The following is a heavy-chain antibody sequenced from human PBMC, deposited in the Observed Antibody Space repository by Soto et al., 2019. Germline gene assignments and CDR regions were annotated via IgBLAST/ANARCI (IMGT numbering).Heavy chain of an antibody. J-gene: IGHJ4*02. D-gene: IGHD1-26*01. CDR3: ARDSGSYYKYYYFDY. V-gene: IGHV1-18*04. Sequence: APVKVSCKTSGYTFANFDFSWVRQAPGQGLEWMGWVSNRNGVTNYAENFRDRVTMTRDTSTSTVYMELSSLRSEDTAVYYCARDSGSYYKYYYFDYWGQGTLVTVSS. CDR2: VSNRNGVT. CDR1: GYTFANFD.